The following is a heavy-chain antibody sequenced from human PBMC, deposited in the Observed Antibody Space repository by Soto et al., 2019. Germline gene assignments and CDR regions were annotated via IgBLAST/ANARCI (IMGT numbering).Heavy chain of an antibody. Sequence: EVQLVESGGGLVKPGGSLRLSCEASGFSFNNAWMSWIRQAPGKGLEWVGRIKSKIDGGTTDYAAPVKGRFTISRDDSKNTLYLQMNSLKTEDTAVYYCSFQESTTVTTFEYWGHGTLVTGSS. CDR3: SFQESTTVTTFEY. J-gene: IGHJ4*01. D-gene: IGHD4-17*01. V-gene: IGHV3-15*01. CDR1: GFSFNNAW. CDR2: IKSKIDGGTT.